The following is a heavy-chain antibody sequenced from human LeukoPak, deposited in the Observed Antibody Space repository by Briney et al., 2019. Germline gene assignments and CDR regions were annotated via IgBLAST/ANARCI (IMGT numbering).Heavy chain of an antibody. J-gene: IGHJ4*02. CDR1: GGSISSSSYY. CDR3: ARTERLHHPIRFDY. V-gene: IGHV4-39*07. CDR2: IYYSGST. Sequence: SETLSLTCTVYGGSISSSSYYWGWIRQPPGKGLEWIGSIYYSGSTYYNPSIKSRVTISVDTSKNQFSLKLSSVTAADTAMYDCARTERLHHPIRFDYWGQGTLVTVSS. D-gene: IGHD1-14*01.